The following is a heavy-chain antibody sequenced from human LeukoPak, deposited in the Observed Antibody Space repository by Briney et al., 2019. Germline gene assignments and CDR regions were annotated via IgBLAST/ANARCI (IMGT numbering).Heavy chain of an antibody. J-gene: IGHJ4*02. CDR1: GGSFSGYY. CDR3: ARAVLWTHYFDY. D-gene: IGHD3-16*01. CDR2: IYYSGST. Sequence: SETLSLTCAVYGGSFSGYYWSWIRQPPGKGLEWIGYIYYSGSTNYNPSLKSRVTISVDTSKNQFSLKLSSVTAADTAVYYCARAVLWTHYFDYWGQGTLATVSS. V-gene: IGHV4-59*08.